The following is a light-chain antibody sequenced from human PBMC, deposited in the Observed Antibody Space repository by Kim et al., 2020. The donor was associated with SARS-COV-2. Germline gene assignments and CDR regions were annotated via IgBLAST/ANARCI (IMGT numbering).Light chain of an antibody. V-gene: IGLV4-69*02. CDR1: SGHSSYA. CDR3: QAWGTGIPV. Sequence: SVKLTCTRNSGHSSYAIAWHQQQPEKGPRYLMKINSDVSHTKGDGIPDRFSGSSSGAERYLTIASLQSEDAADYYCQAWGTGIPVFGGGTKVTVL. CDR2: INSDVSH. J-gene: IGLJ3*02.